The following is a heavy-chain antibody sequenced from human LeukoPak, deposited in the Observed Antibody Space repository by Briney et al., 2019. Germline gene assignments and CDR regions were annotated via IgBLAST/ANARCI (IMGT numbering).Heavy chain of an antibody. Sequence: ASLKVSFTCSGFTFTDYYIHWVRQAPGQGLEWMGYIGPHSSATSSPQEFQGRVTMTRDTSMSTAYMELTRLTSDDTAVYYCAREGNGLLSKDFDYWGQGTLVTVSS. J-gene: IGHJ4*02. CDR2: IGPHSSAT. CDR1: GFTFTDYY. CDR3: AREGNGLLSKDFDY. V-gene: IGHV1-2*02. D-gene: IGHD2/OR15-2a*01.